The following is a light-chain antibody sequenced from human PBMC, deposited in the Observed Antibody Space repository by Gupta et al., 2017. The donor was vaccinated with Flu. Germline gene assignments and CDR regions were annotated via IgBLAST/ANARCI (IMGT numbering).Light chain of an antibody. V-gene: IGLV2-14*01. Sequence: QSALTQPASVSGSPGPSITISCTGTSSDIGSYNYVSWYQQHPGQAPKLLIYGVTNRPSGVSNRFSASKSGDTASLTISGLQAEDEADYYCSSCRSSSTLVFGGGTKLTVL. CDR1: SSDIGSYNY. J-gene: IGLJ2*01. CDR3: SSCRSSSTLV. CDR2: GVT.